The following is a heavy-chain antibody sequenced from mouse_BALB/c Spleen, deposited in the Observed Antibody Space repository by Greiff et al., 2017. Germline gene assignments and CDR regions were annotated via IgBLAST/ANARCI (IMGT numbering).Heavy chain of an antibody. V-gene: IGHV1-80*01. CDR3: ARKAGFVFAY. Sequence: QVQLKESGAELVRPGSSVKISCKASGYAFSSYWMNWVKQRPGQGLEWIGQIYPGDGDTNYNGKFKGKATLTADKSSSTAYMQLSSLTSEDSAVYFCARKAGFVFAYWGQGTLVTVSA. CDR2: IYPGDGDT. CDR1: GYAFSSYW. J-gene: IGHJ3*01.